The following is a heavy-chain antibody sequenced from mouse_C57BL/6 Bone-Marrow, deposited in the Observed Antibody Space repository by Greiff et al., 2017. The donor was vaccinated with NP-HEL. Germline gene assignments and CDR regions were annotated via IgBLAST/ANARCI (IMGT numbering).Heavy chain of an antibody. CDR3: ARDSSGPAWFAY. D-gene: IGHD3-2*02. CDR1: GYTFTSYW. CDR2: INPSNGCT. J-gene: IGHJ3*01. V-gene: IGHV1-53*01. Sequence: QVQLQQSGTELVKPGASVKLSCKASGYTFTSYWMPWVKQRPGQGLEWIGNINPSNGCTNYNETFKSKATLTGDKSCSTAYMQLSSRMSEDSAVYYCARDSSGPAWFAYWGQGTLVTVSA.